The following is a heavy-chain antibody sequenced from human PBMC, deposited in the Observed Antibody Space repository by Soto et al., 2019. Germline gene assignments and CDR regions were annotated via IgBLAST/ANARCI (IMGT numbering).Heavy chain of an antibody. CDR1: GFTFRRFT. Sequence: GGSLRLSCAASGFTFRRFTMNWVRQAPGKGLEWVSTISSNSAYISYTDALRGRFTISRENAKNSLHLQMNSLRAEDTAVYYCTRDASRDSSARGWFDPWGPGTLVTVSS. D-gene: IGHD6-13*01. J-gene: IGHJ5*02. CDR3: TRDASRDSSARGWFDP. CDR2: ISSNSAYI. V-gene: IGHV3-21*01.